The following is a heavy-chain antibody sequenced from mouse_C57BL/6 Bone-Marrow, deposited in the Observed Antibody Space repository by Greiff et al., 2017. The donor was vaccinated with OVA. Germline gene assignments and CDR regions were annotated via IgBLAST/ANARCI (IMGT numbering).Heavy chain of an antibody. D-gene: IGHD2-5*01. CDR3: ARTDIRSNYLYYFDY. CDR2: IYPRSGNT. J-gene: IGHJ2*01. Sequence: QVHVKQSGAELARPGASVKLSCKASGYTFTSYGISWVKQRTGQGLEWIGEIYPRSGNTYYNEKFKGKATLTADKSSSTAYMELRRLTSEDSAVYFCARTDIRSNYLYYFDYWGQGTTLTVSS. CDR1: GYTFTSYG. V-gene: IGHV1-81*01.